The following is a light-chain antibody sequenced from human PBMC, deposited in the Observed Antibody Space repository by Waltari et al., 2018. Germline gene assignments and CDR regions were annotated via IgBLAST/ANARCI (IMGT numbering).Light chain of an antibody. V-gene: IGLV2-14*03. J-gene: IGLJ1*01. CDR2: DVS. CDR1: SSDVGGSNY. CDR3: SSYASGSAFYV. Sequence: QSALTQPASVSGSPGQSITISCTGTSSDVGGSNYVSWYQQYPGKAPKLIIHDVSGRPSGVSNRCSGAKSGNTASLTISGIQAEDEADYYCSSYASGSAFYVFGTATKVTVL.